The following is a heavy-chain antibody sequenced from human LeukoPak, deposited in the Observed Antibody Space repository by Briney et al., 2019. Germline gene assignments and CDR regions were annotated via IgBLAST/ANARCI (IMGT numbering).Heavy chain of an antibody. CDR1: GFNFSNFA. D-gene: IGHD4-17*01. J-gene: IGHJ4*02. Sequence: GGSLRLSCVASGFNFSNFAMTWVRQAPGQGLQWVSGISGTGEETYYADSVKGRFTISRDNSKNTLYLQMNSLKAEDTAVYYCAKNGFYGDYVSDFDYWGQGTLVTVSS. CDR3: AKNGFYGDYVSDFDY. CDR2: ISGTGEET. V-gene: IGHV3-23*01.